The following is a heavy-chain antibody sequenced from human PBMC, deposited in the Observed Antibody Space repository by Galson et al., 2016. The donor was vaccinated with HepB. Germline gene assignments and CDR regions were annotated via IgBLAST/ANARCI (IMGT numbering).Heavy chain of an antibody. Sequence: SLRLSCAASGFTFSDYYMDWIRQAPGKGLEWVGRIRLRVDNYYTDYAASVKGRFTISRDDSENSLYLQMNSLKTEDTAVYFCARDARHWPDYWGQGTLVTVSS. CDR2: IRLRVDNYYT. CDR3: ARDARHWPDY. V-gene: IGHV3-72*01. J-gene: IGHJ4*02. CDR1: GFTFSDYY. D-gene: IGHD1-1*01.